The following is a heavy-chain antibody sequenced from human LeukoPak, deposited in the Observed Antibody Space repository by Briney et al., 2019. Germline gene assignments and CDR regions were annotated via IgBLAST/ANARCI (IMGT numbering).Heavy chain of an antibody. Sequence: PGGSLRLSCTASGFTFGDYAMNWVRQAPGKGLEWVGLIRKKAYGETTEYGASVKGRFTLSRDDSKSIAYLQMNSLETEDTAVYFCARDTRTTLDAHRHLDYWGQGTLVTVSS. CDR1: GFTFGDYA. V-gene: IGHV3-49*04. CDR3: ARDTRTTLDAHRHLDY. D-gene: IGHD2/OR15-2a*01. CDR2: IRKKAYGETT. J-gene: IGHJ4*02.